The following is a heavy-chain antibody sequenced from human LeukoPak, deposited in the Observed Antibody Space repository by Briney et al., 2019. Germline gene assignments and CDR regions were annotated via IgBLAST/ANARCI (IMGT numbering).Heavy chain of an antibody. CDR2: INPSGGST. Sequence: ASVKVSCKASGYTFTSYYMHWVRQAPGQGLEWMGIINPSGGSTSYAQKFQGRVTMTRDTSISTAYMELSRLRSDDTAVYYCARGGSYGDYFDYWGQGTLVTVSS. CDR3: ARGGSYGDYFDY. CDR1: GYTFTSYY. D-gene: IGHD1-26*01. J-gene: IGHJ4*02. V-gene: IGHV1-46*01.